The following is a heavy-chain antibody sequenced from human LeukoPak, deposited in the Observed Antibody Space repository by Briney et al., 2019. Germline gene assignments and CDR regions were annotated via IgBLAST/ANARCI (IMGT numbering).Heavy chain of an antibody. Sequence: PGRSLRLSCAASGFTFSSYGTHWVRQAPGKGLEWVAVISYDGSNKYYADSVKGRFTISRDNSKNTLYLQMNSLRAEDTAVYYCAKDSGSGWYLGYYFDYWGQGTLVTVSS. V-gene: IGHV3-30*18. J-gene: IGHJ4*02. D-gene: IGHD6-19*01. CDR3: AKDSGSGWYLGYYFDY. CDR1: GFTFSSYG. CDR2: ISYDGSNK.